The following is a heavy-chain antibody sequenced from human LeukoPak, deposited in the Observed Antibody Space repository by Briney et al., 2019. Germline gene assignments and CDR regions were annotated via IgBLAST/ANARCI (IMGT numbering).Heavy chain of an antibody. J-gene: IGHJ4*02. CDR3: AKDGFQYCSGGSCFYYFDY. D-gene: IGHD2-15*01. Sequence: GGSLRLSCAASGFTFSSYWMSWVRQAPGKGLEWVANIKQDGSEKYYVDSVKGRFTISRDNSKNTLYLQMNSLRAEDTAVYYCAKDGFQYCSGGSCFYYFDYWGQGTLVTVSS. V-gene: IGHV3-7*03. CDR2: IKQDGSEK. CDR1: GFTFSSYW.